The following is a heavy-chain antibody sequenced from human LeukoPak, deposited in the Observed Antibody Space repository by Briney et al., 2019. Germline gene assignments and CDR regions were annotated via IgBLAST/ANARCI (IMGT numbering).Heavy chain of an antibody. CDR3: AKTNDDILTGYQDDAFDI. CDR1: GFTFSSYA. CDR2: ISGSGGST. D-gene: IGHD3-9*01. J-gene: IGHJ3*02. Sequence: PGGSLRLSCAASGFTFSSYAMSWVRQAPGKGLEWVSAISGSGGSTYYADSVKGRFTISRDNSKNTLYLQMNSLRAEDTAVYYCAKTNDDILTGYQDDAFDIWGQGTMVTVSS. V-gene: IGHV3-23*01.